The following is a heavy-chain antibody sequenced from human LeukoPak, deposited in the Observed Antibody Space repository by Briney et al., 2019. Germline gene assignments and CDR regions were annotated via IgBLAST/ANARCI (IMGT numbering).Heavy chain of an antibody. Sequence: SETLSLTCSVSGDSISIYYWSWIRQPPGKGLEWIGYIYNSGSTNYNPSLKSRVTMSVDTSKNHFSLKMSSVTAADTAVYYCARDIGGRYSWYYFDYWGRGTLVTVSS. J-gene: IGHJ4*02. D-gene: IGHD2-8*01. CDR1: GDSISIYY. CDR2: IYNSGST. CDR3: ARDIGGRYSWYYFDY. V-gene: IGHV4-59*01.